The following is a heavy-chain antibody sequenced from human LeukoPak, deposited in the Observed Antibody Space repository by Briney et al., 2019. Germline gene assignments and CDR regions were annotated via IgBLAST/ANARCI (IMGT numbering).Heavy chain of an antibody. CDR3: ARVWSKYYGSGSYMKYYYYYYGMDV. Sequence: SETLSLTCAVYGGSFSGYYWSWIRQPPGKGLEWIGGINHSGSTNYNPSLKSRVTISVDTSKNQFSLKLSSVTAADTAVYYCARVWSKYYGSGSYMKYYYYYYGMDVWGQGTTVTVSS. CDR2: INHSGST. V-gene: IGHV4-34*01. D-gene: IGHD3-10*01. CDR1: GGSFSGYY. J-gene: IGHJ6*02.